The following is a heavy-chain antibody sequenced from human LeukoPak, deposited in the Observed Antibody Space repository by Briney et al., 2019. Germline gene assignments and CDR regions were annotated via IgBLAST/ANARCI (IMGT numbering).Heavy chain of an antibody. V-gene: IGHV3-30*03. D-gene: IGHD2-21*02. CDR3: ARTPPKGDIDY. CDR2: LSYDGTNK. J-gene: IGHJ4*02. Sequence: GGSLRLSCAASGFTFSNYGMYWVRQAPGTGLEWVAVLSYDGTNKYYADSVKGRFSISRDNSKNTLHLQMNSLKAEDTAVYYCARTPPKGDIDYWGQGTLVTVSS. CDR1: GFTFSNYG.